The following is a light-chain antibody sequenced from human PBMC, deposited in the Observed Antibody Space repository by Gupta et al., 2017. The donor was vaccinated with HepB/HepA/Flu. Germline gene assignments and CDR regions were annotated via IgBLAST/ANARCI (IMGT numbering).Light chain of an antibody. CDR1: NSNIGSHD. Sequence: QSVLTPPPSASGTPGQRATIYCSASNSNIGSHDVNWYLQLPGTAPKLLIYSNDKRPSGVPDRFSGSKSGTSASLAINGLQSEDEADYYCAAWDNSLKGGMFGGGTKLTVL. J-gene: IGLJ3*02. CDR3: AAWDNSLKGGM. V-gene: IGLV1-44*01. CDR2: SND.